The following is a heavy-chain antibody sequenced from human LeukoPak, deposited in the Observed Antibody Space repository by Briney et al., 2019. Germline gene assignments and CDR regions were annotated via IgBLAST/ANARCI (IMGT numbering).Heavy chain of an antibody. D-gene: IGHD3-22*01. Sequence: SETLSLTCAVYGGSFSGYSWSWIRQPPGKGLEWIGEINHSGSTNYNPSLKSRVTISVDTSKNQFSLKLSSVTAADTAVYYCARSLLRSGYYLNWFDPWGQGTLVTVSS. J-gene: IGHJ5*02. CDR2: INHSGST. CDR3: ARSLLRSGYYLNWFDP. V-gene: IGHV4-34*01. CDR1: GGSFSGYS.